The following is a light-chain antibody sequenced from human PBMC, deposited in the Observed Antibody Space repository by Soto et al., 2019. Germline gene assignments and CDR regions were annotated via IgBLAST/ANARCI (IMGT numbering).Light chain of an antibody. J-gene: IGKJ1*01. CDR2: DAS. CDR3: QQLNSYPRT. Sequence: DIQLTQSPSFLSASVGDRVTITCRASQGISSYLAWYQQKPGKAPKLLIFDASTLQSGVPPRFSGSGSGTEFTLTIISLQPEDFASYYCQQLNSYPRTFGPGTKVEIK. V-gene: IGKV1-9*01. CDR1: QGISSY.